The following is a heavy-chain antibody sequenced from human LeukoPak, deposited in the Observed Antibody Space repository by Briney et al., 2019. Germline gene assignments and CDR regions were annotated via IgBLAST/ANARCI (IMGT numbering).Heavy chain of an antibody. D-gene: IGHD6-13*01. V-gene: IGHV3-23*01. CDR2: ISGSGGST. Sequence: GGSLRLSCAASGFTFSSYAMSWVRQAPGKGLEWVSAISGSGGSTYYADSVKGRFTISRDNSKNTLYLQMSSLRAEDTAVYYCAKNRARGSSWDPVDYWGQGTLVTVSS. J-gene: IGHJ4*02. CDR1: GFTFSSYA. CDR3: AKNRARGSSWDPVDY.